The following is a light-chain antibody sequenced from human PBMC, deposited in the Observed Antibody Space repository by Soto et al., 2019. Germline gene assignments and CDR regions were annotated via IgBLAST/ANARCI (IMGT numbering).Light chain of an antibody. J-gene: IGKJ1*01. CDR1: QSVNSN. CDR2: AAS. CDR3: QQYDSSPRT. V-gene: IGKV3-20*01. Sequence: EIVLTQSPATPSLSPGERATPSFRASQSVNSNLAWYQQKPGQAPRLLIYAASTTATGIPDRFSGSGSGTDFTLTINRLEPEDFAVYYCQQYDSSPRTFGQGTKVDIK.